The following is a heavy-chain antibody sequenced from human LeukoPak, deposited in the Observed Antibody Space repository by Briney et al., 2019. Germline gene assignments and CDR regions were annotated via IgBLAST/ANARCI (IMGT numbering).Heavy chain of an antibody. V-gene: IGHV3-21*01. CDR1: GFTFSSYS. D-gene: IGHD1-26*01. CDR3: ARDSYSGSNTHDY. J-gene: IGHJ4*02. CDR2: ISSSSYI. Sequence: GGSLRLSCAASGFTFSSYSMNWVRQAPGKGLEWVSSISSSSYIYYADSVKGRFTISRDNAKNSLYLQMNSLRAEDTAVYYCARDSYSGSNTHDYWGQGTLVTVSS.